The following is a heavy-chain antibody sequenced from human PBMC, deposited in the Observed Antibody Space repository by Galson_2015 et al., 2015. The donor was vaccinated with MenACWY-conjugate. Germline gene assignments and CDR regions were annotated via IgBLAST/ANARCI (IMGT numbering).Heavy chain of an antibody. CDR3: ARDNNCSFDS. Sequence: SLRLSCAASGFTFNNYWMHWVRHPPGKGLEWVSYIKDDGSFSNYADSVKGRFTISTDNAKNMVYLQMDGLGDEDTAVYFCARDNNCSFDSWGQGTLVTVSS. CDR2: IKDDGSFS. CDR1: GFTFNNYW. D-gene: IGHD1-1*01. J-gene: IGHJ4*02. V-gene: IGHV3-74*01.